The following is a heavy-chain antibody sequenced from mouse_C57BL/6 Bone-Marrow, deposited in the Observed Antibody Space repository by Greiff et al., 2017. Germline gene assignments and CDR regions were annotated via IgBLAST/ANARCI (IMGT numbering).Heavy chain of an antibody. J-gene: IGHJ2*01. D-gene: IGHD2-2*01. CDR2: IYPGSGST. CDR3: ARYYGYDEVDY. V-gene: IGHV1-55*01. Sequence: VQLQQPGAELVKPGASVKMSCKASGYTFTSYWITWVKQRPGQGLEWMGDIYPGSGSTNYDEKFKSKATLTVDTSSSTAYMQLSSLTSEDSAVYYCARYYGYDEVDYWGQGTTLTVSS. CDR1: GYTFTSYW.